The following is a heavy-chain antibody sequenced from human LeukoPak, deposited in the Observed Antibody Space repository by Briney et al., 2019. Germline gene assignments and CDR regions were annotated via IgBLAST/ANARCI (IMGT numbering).Heavy chain of an antibody. D-gene: IGHD3-22*01. Sequence: TTSETLSLTCTVSGDSISSNNYYWGWIRQPPGKGLEWIGNIYTSGSTYYSPSLKSRVIISLDTSKNQFSLKLSSVTAADTAVYYCARDWFSSGYYRAHAFDIWGQGTMVTVSS. CDR2: IYTSGST. J-gene: IGHJ3*02. V-gene: IGHV4-39*07. CDR3: ARDWFSSGYYRAHAFDI. CDR1: GDSISSNNYY.